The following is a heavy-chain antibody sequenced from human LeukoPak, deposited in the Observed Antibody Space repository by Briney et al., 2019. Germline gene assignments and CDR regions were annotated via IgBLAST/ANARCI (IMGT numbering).Heavy chain of an antibody. D-gene: IGHD2-2*01. CDR3: ARDTKYAFDN. J-gene: IGHJ4*02. V-gene: IGHV3-48*01. CDR1: GFTFSSYS. Sequence: GGSLRLSCAASGFTFSSYSMNWVREAPGKGLEWISYIGISSGNTKYADSVKGRFTISGDKAKNSVYLQMNSLRVEDTAVYYCARDTKYAFDNWGQGTLVTVSS. CDR2: IGISSGNT.